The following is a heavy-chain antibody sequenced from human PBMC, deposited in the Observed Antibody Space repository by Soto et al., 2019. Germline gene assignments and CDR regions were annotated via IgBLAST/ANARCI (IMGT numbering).Heavy chain of an antibody. CDR3: ARGRYGDY. CDR1: GYAFTTYG. Sequence: QVHLVQSGAAVKKPGASLQVSCKGSGYAFTTYGITWVRQAPGQGLEWMGWISAHNGNTNYAQKRQGRVTVTRDTSTSTAYMELTSLRSDDTAVYYCARGRYGDYWGQGALVTVSS. CDR2: ISAHNGNT. D-gene: IGHD1-1*01. J-gene: IGHJ4*02. V-gene: IGHV1-18*01.